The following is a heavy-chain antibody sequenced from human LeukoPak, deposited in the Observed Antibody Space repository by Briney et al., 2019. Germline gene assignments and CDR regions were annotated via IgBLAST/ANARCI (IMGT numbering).Heavy chain of an antibody. CDR2: IYPGDSDI. Sequence: GESLKISCKGSGYSFTSYWIGWVRQMPGKGQEWMGIIYPGDSDIRYRPSFEGQVTISGDKSISTAYLQWSSLKASDTAMYYCASPRTHFYDYVWHDGFDIWGQGTMVTVSS. CDR3: ASPRTHFYDYVWHDGFDI. CDR1: GYSFTSYW. D-gene: IGHD3-16*01. J-gene: IGHJ3*02. V-gene: IGHV5-51*01.